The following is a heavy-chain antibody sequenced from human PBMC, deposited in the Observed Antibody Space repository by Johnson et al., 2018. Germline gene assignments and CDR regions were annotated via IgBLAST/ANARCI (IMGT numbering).Heavy chain of an antibody. CDR3: ARTVLRARDI. CDR1: GFTFNKYW. Sequence: EVQLLETGGGLVQPGGSLRLSCAASGFTFNKYWMNWVRQAPGKGLERVASTNEDGSEKYYGDSVKGRFTISRDKAKNSLYLQMDSLRVDDTAMYFCARTVLRARDIWGQGTMVTVSS. J-gene: IGHJ3*02. V-gene: IGHV3-7*01. CDR2: TNEDGSEK. D-gene: IGHD6-6*01.